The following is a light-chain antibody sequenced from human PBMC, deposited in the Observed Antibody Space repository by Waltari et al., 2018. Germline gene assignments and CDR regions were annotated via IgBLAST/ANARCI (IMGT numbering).Light chain of an antibody. CDR3: SSYTTSNAPGV. CDR1: DSDVGAYNF. J-gene: IGLJ1*01. CDR2: EVS. V-gene: IGLV2-14*01. Sequence: QSALTQPASVPGSPGQSITISCTGTDSDVGAYNFVSWYRQHPGKAPHLIIYEVSERPPGIAARCTGSKSDNPASLTISGLQADDEAVYYCSSYTTSNAPGVFGTGTKVTVL.